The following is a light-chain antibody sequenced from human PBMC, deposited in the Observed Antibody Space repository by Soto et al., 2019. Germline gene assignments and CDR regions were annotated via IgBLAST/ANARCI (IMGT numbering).Light chain of an antibody. V-gene: IGKV1D-8*01. CDR2: AAS. J-gene: IGKJ5*01. CDR1: QGIRSY. Sequence: VIGMTQSPSLLSASTGDRVTISCRMSQGIRSYLAWYQQKPGKAPELLIYAASTLQSGVPSRFSGSGSGTDFTLTISCLQSEDFATYYCQQYYSFPITFGQGTRLEIK. CDR3: QQYYSFPIT.